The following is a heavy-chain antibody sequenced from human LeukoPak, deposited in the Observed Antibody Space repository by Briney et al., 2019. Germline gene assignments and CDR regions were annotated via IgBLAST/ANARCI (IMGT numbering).Heavy chain of an antibody. CDR1: GFTFSDYY. Sequence: PGGSLRLSCAASGFTFSDYYMSWVRQAPGKGLEWVSAISGSGGSTYYADSVKGRFTISRDNSKNTLYLQMNSLRAEDTAVYYCAKGQYSSGWFYFDYWGQGTLVTVSS. CDR2: ISGSGGST. CDR3: AKGQYSSGWFYFDY. V-gene: IGHV3-23*01. D-gene: IGHD6-19*01. J-gene: IGHJ4*02.